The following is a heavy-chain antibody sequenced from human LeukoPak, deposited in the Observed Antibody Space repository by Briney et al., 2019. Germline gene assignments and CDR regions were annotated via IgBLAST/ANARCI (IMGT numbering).Heavy chain of an antibody. CDR3: AGGQGYLIQL. D-gene: IGHD2-15*01. CDR1: GITFSSYW. V-gene: IGHV3-7*01. J-gene: IGHJ4*02. CDR2: IKQDGSVA. Sequence: GGSLRLSCVGSGITFSSYWMNWVRQAPGKGLEWVAIIKQDGSVAHYVDSVKGRLTISRDNAKNSLYLQINNLRAEDTAVYYCAGGQGYLIQLWGQGTLVIVSS.